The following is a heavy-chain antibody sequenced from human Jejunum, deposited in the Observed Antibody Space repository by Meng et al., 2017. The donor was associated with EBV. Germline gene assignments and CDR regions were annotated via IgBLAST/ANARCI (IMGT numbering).Heavy chain of an antibody. Sequence: GQLQQWGAGLLKPSETLSLTCAGYGGSFSDYYWTWIRQPPGKGLEWIGEINHGGGAIYNPSLKSRVTISVDTSKNQFSLKLSSVTAADTAVYYCARLGGYASGTYYPIDPWGQGTLVTVSS. J-gene: IGHJ5*02. V-gene: IGHV4-34*01. CDR2: INHGGGA. CDR1: GGSFSDYY. CDR3: ARLGGYASGTYYPIDP. D-gene: IGHD3-10*01.